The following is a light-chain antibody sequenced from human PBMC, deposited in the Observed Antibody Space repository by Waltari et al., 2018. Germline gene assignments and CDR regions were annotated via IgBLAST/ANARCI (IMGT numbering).Light chain of an antibody. CDR3: QQVNGYPLT. Sequence: DIQLTQSPSFLSASVGDRVTITCRASQGISSYLGWYQQKPGKAPKVLISAASTLQTGVPSRFSGSGSGTEFTLTISSLQPEDFATYYCQQVNGYPLTFGGGTKVEIK. CDR2: AAS. V-gene: IGKV1-9*01. J-gene: IGKJ4*01. CDR1: QGISSY.